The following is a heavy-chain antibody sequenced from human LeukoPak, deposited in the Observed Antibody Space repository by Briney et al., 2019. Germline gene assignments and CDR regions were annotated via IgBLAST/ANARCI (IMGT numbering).Heavy chain of an antibody. CDR2: IWYDGSNK. J-gene: IGHJ4*02. CDR1: GFTFSSYG. D-gene: IGHD4-17*01. Sequence: PGRSLRLSCAASGFTFSSYGMHWVRQAPGEGLEWVAVIWYDGSNKYYADSVKGRFTISRDNSKNTLYLQMNSLRAEDTAVYYCAKDYGDGGYWGQGTLVTVSS. CDR3: AKDYGDGGY. V-gene: IGHV3-33*06.